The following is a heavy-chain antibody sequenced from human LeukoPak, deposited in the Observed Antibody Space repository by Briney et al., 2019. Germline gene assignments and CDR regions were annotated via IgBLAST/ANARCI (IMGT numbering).Heavy chain of an antibody. CDR1: GGSINSGSDY. V-gene: IGHV4-61*02. D-gene: IGHD6-13*01. CDR3: ARDSRGIAAAGG. CDR2: IYTSGST. J-gene: IGHJ4*02. Sequence: SENLSLTCTVSGGSINSGSDYWSWIRQPAGKGLEWIGRIYTSGSTDYNPSLKSRVTISVDTSKNQFSLKLSSVTAADTAVYYCARDSRGIAAAGGWGQGTLVTVSS.